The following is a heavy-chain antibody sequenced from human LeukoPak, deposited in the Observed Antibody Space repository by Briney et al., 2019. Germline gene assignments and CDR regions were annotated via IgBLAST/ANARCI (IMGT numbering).Heavy chain of an antibody. CDR3: TRGSLSGSSRDY. CDR2: MNPKTGDT. V-gene: IGHV1-8*01. D-gene: IGHD1-26*01. CDR1: GYTFTGYD. J-gene: IGHJ4*02. Sequence: ASVRVSCKASGYTFTGYDINWVRQATGQGLEWMGWMNPKTGDTGYAQKFQGRVNMTRYTSIDTAYMELSGLRSDDTAVYYCTRGSLSGSSRDYWGQGTLLTVSS.